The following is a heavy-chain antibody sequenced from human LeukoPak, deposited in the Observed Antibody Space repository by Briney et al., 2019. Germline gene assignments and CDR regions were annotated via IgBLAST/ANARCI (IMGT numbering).Heavy chain of an antibody. J-gene: IGHJ5*02. CDR1: GYTFTGYY. D-gene: IGHD4-17*01. CDR3: ARYLYDYGDYPNWFDP. Sequence: GASVKVSCKASGYTFTGYYMHWVRQAPGQGLEWMGWINPNSGGTNYAQKFQGRVTMTRDTSISTAYMELSRLRSDDTAVYYCARYLYDYGDYPNWFDPWGQGTLVTVSS. CDR2: INPNSGGT. V-gene: IGHV1-2*02.